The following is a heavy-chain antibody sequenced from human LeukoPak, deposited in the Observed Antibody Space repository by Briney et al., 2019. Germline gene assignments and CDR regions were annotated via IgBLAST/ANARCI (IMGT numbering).Heavy chain of an antibody. J-gene: IGHJ4*02. V-gene: IGHV4-59*08. CDR2: IYYSGST. Sequence: PSETLSLTCTVSGGSISSYYWSWIRQPPGKGLEWIGYIYYSGSTNYNPSLKSRVTISVDTSKNQFSLKLSSVTAADTAVYYCARTSGSHDYWGQGTLVTVSS. CDR3: ARTSGSHDY. CDR1: GGSISSYY. D-gene: IGHD3-22*01.